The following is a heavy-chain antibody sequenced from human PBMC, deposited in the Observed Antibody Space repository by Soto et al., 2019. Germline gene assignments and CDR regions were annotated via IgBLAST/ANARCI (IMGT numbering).Heavy chain of an antibody. J-gene: IGHJ4*02. CDR3: ARWGTTGGLDV. CDR1: GFTFRSYV. Sequence: QVHLVESGGGVVQPGTSLRLSCVGSGFTFRSYVIHWVRQAPGKGLEWVALTLYDGSNNFYGDSVKGRFTISRDNSRNTVELQMDSLRLEDTSLYYCARWGTTGGLDVWGQGTLVSVSS. CDR2: TLYDGSNN. V-gene: IGHV3-33*05. D-gene: IGHD3-16*01.